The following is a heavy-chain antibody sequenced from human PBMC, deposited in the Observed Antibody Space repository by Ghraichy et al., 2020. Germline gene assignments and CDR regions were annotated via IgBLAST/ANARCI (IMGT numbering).Heavy chain of an antibody. CDR2: TYYSGST. V-gene: IGHV4-59*01. J-gene: IGHJ2*01. Sequence: SETLSLTCSVSGGSISSDFWSWIRQTPGKGLEWIGYTYYSGSTNHNPSLKSRVTISIDPSKNQFSLKLTSVTAADTAVYYCARVAVWGEWYFDLWGRGTLVTVSS. D-gene: IGHD3-16*01. CDR3: ARVAVWGEWYFDL. CDR1: GGSISSDF.